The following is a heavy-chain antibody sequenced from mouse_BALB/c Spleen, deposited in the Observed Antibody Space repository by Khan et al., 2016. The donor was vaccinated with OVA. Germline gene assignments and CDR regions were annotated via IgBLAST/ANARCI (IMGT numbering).Heavy chain of an antibody. CDR2: ISPGSGDT. CDR3: ARRNYFGYTFAY. J-gene: IGHJ3*01. D-gene: IGHD1-2*01. V-gene: IGHV1-77*01. CDR1: GYTFTDYY. Sequence: QVQLQQSGAELARPGASVKLSCKASGYTFTDYYINWVKQRTGQGLEWIGEISPGSGDTYYNERFKGQATLTADKSSSTAYMQLSSLTSEASAVYCCARRNYFGYTFAYGGQGTLVTVSA.